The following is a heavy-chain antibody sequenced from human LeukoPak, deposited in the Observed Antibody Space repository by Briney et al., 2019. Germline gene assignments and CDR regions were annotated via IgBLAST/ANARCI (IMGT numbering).Heavy chain of an antibody. CDR3: ARDSAGNDY. V-gene: IGHV3-7*01. Sequence: GGSLRLSCEASGFTFSIYWMSWVRQAPGEGMEWVANIKQDGSEKYYVDSVKGRFTISRDNAKNSLYLQMNSLRAEDTAMYYCARDSAGNDYWGQGTLVTVSS. J-gene: IGHJ4*02. CDR2: IKQDGSEK. CDR1: GFTFSIYW. D-gene: IGHD6-13*01.